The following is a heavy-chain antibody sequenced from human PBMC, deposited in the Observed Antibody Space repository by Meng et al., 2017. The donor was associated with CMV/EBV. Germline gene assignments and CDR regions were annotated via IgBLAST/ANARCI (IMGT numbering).Heavy chain of an antibody. CDR3: ARGPTIFGVVTSFDY. J-gene: IGHJ4*02. V-gene: IGHV3-23*03. D-gene: IGHD3-3*01. Sequence: GGSLRLSCAASGFTFSSYAMSWVRQAPGKGLEWVSVIYSGGSSTYYADSVKGRFTISRDNSKNTLYLQMNSLRSEDTAVYYCARGPTIFGVVTSFDYWGQGTLVTVSS. CDR2: IYSGGSST. CDR1: GFTFSSYA.